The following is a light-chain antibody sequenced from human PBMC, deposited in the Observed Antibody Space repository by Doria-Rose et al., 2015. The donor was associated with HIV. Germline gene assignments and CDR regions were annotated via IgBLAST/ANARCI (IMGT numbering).Light chain of an antibody. CDR1: QSFSSTY. CDR2: DGS. V-gene: IGKV3-20*01. CDR3: HQYGTSWT. Sequence: EIVMTQSPGTLSLSPGERATLSCRASQSFSSTYLAWYQQKPGQAPSLLIYDGSTRATGIPDRCSANGSGTDFTLTINRLEPEDFALYYCHQYGTSWTFGQGTKVEI. J-gene: IGKJ1*01.